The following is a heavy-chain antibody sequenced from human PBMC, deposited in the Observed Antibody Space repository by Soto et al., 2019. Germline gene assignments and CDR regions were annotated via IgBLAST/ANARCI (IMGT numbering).Heavy chain of an antibody. CDR3: ARETRTTVTTVGMRY. V-gene: IGHV3-33*01. CDR1: GFTFSSYG. CDR2: IWYDGSNK. D-gene: IGHD4-17*01. J-gene: IGHJ4*02. Sequence: QVQLVESGGGVVQPGRSLRLSCAASGFTFSSYGMHWVRQAPGKGLEWVAVIWYDGSNKYYADSVKGRFTISRDNSKNTLYLQMYSPRAEDTAVYYCARETRTTVTTVGMRYWGQGTVVTVSS.